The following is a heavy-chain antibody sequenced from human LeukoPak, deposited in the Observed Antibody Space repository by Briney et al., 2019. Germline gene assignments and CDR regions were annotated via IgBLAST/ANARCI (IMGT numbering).Heavy chain of an antibody. CDR3: IREGDRYGGYGFDY. CDR2: THYRSKWSQ. Sequence: SQTLSLTCAISGDSVSSKNAAWNWIRQSPSGGLEWLGRTHYRSKWSQDYAVSVKGRITISPDTSKNQFSLHLNSVTPDDTAIYYCIREGDRYGGYGFDYWGQGTLVTVSS. D-gene: IGHD5-12*01. J-gene: IGHJ4*02. V-gene: IGHV6-1*01. CDR1: GDSVSSKNAA.